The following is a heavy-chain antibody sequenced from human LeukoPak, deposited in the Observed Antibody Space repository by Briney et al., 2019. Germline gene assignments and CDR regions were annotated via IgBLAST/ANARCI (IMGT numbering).Heavy chain of an antibody. CDR3: ARDRSLTDY. D-gene: IGHD3-10*01. V-gene: IGHV3-30*04. J-gene: IGHJ4*02. Sequence: GGSLRLSCAASGFTFSSYAMHWVRQAPGKGLEWVAVIPYDGSNKYYADSVKGRFTISRDNSKNTLYLQMNSLRAEDTAVYYCARDRSLTDYWGQGTLVTVSS. CDR1: GFTFSSYA. CDR2: IPYDGSNK.